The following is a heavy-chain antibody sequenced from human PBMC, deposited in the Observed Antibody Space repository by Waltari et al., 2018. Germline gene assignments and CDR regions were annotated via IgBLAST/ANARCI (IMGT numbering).Heavy chain of an antibody. V-gene: IGHV3-21*01. J-gene: IGHJ4*02. D-gene: IGHD6-13*01. CDR1: GFTFSSYS. Sequence: EVQLVESGGGLVKPGGSLRLSCAASGFTFSSYSMNWVRQAPGRGVGCVSTSSSSSYIYYADSVKGRFTISRDNAKNSLYLQMNSLRAEDTAVYYCATFIAAALNDYWGQGTLVTVSS. CDR3: ATFIAAALNDY. CDR2: TSSSSSYI.